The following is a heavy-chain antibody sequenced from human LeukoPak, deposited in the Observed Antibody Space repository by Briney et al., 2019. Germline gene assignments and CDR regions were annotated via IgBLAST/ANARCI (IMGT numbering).Heavy chain of an antibody. V-gene: IGHV4-59*08. CDR3: ARHPPRFPDYDFWSGYYQEDYYYYGMDV. J-gene: IGHJ6*02. Sequence: PSETLSLTCTVSGGSISSYYWSWIRQPPGKGLEWIGYIYYSGSTNYNPSLKSRVTISVDTSKNQFSLKLSSVTAADTAVYYCARHPPRFPDYDFWSGYYQEDYYYYGMDVWGQGTTVTVSS. CDR2: IYYSGST. CDR1: GGSISSYY. D-gene: IGHD3-3*01.